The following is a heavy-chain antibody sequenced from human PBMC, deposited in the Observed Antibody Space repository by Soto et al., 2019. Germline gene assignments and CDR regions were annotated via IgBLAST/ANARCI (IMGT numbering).Heavy chain of an antibody. Sequence: ASVKVSCKASGYTFTSYYMHWVRQAPGQGLEWMGIINPSGGSTSYAQKFQGRVTMTRDTSTSTVYMELSSLRSEDTAVYYCARDSDSSGYYPGNGMDVWGQGTRVTVSS. J-gene: IGHJ6*02. CDR1: GYTFTSYY. CDR3: ARDSDSSGYYPGNGMDV. D-gene: IGHD3-22*01. CDR2: INPSGGST. V-gene: IGHV1-46*01.